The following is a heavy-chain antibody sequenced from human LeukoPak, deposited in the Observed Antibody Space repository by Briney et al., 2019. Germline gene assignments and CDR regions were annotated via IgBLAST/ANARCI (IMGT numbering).Heavy chain of an antibody. Sequence: ASVKVSCKASGYTFTGYYMHWVRQAPGQGLEWMGRISPNSGGTNSAQKFQGRVTMTRDTSISTAYMELSRLRSDDTAVYYCARDSSTWRTLNSIKIDYWGQGTLVTVSS. CDR1: GYTFTGYY. V-gene: IGHV1-2*06. CDR3: ARDSSTWRTLNSIKIDY. D-gene: IGHD6-13*01. CDR2: ISPNSGGT. J-gene: IGHJ4*02.